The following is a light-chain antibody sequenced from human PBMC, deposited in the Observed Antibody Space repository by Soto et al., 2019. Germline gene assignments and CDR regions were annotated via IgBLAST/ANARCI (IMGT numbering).Light chain of an antibody. Sequence: QSALTQPASVSASPGPSITISCTGTSSDVGGYDYVSWNQQHPGKAPKLMIYVVSTRPSGVSSRFSGSKSGSTASLTISGLQAEDEADYYCRSYTSSSSYVFGTGTKVTVL. J-gene: IGLJ1*01. CDR2: VVS. CDR1: SSDVGGYDY. V-gene: IGLV2-14*01. CDR3: RSYTSSSSYV.